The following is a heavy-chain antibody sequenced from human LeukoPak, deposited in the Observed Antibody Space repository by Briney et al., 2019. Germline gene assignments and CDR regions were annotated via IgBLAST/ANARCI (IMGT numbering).Heavy chain of an antibody. CDR2: ISAYNGNT. V-gene: IGHV1-18*01. CDR3: ARRQVQPERGYYYMDV. J-gene: IGHJ6*03. CDR1: GYTFTSYG. D-gene: IGHD1-14*01. Sequence: ASVKVSCKASGYTFTSYGISWVRQAPGQGLEWMGWISAYNGNTNYAQKLQGRVTMTTDTSTSTAYMELRSLRSDDTAVYYCARRQVQPERGYYYMDVWGKGTTVTVSS.